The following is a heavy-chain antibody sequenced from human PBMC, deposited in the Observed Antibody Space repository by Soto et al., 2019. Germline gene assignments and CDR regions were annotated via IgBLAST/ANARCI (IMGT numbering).Heavy chain of an antibody. CDR3: SRFIMVGGWFDPNYYHGMDV. CDR2: ISGYNGNT. Sequence: QVQLVQSGAEVQKPGASVTVSCKTSGYTFSNYGINWLRQAPGQGLEWMGWISGYNGNTNYEQTVQGRVTMTTDTSTGTVYMELRSLKSDDTAIYYCSRFIMVGGWFDPNYYHGMDVWGQGTTVTVSS. J-gene: IGHJ6*02. D-gene: IGHD6-19*01. V-gene: IGHV1-18*01. CDR1: GYTFSNYG.